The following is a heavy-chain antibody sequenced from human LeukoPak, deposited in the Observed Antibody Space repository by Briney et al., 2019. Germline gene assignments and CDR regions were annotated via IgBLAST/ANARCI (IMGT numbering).Heavy chain of an antibody. Sequence: GASVKVSCKASGYTFTGYYMHWVCQAPGQGLEWMGWINPNSGGTNYAQKFQGRVTMTRDTSISTAYLELSRLRSDDTAVYYCARDSDCSSTSCPNWFDPWGQGTLVTVSS. CDR2: INPNSGGT. D-gene: IGHD2-2*01. CDR1: GYTFTGYY. V-gene: IGHV1-2*02. J-gene: IGHJ5*02. CDR3: ARDSDCSSTSCPNWFDP.